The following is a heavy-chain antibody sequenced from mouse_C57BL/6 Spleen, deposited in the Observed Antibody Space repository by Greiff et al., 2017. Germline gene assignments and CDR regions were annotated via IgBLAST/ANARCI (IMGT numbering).Heavy chain of an antibody. Sequence: QVQLQQSGAELVRPGASVTLSCKASGYTFTDYEMHWVKQTPVHGLEWIGAIDPETVGTAYNQKFKGKAILTADKSSSTAYMELRSLTSEDSAVYYCTSRRTAGLGYWGQGTLVTVSA. V-gene: IGHV1-15*01. CDR2: IDPETVGT. CDR1: GYTFTDYE. J-gene: IGHJ3*01. D-gene: IGHD1-2*01. CDR3: TSRRTAGLGY.